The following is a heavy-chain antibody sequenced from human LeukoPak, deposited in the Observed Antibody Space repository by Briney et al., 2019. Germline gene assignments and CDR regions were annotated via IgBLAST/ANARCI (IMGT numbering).Heavy chain of an antibody. Sequence: SETLSLTCTVSGGSISSSSYYWGWIRQPPGKGLEWIGSIYYSGSTYYNPSLKSRVTISVDTSKNQFSLKLSSVTAADTAVYYCARDYLSVDIVVVVAATDAFDIWGQGTMVTVSS. CDR1: GGSISSSSYY. V-gene: IGHV4-39*07. D-gene: IGHD2-15*01. CDR2: IYYSGST. CDR3: ARDYLSVDIVVVVAATDAFDI. J-gene: IGHJ3*02.